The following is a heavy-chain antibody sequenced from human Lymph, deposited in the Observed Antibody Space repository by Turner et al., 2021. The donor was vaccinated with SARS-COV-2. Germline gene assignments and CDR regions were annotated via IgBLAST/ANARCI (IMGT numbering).Heavy chain of an antibody. CDR2: IYSGGST. J-gene: IGHJ6*02. V-gene: IGHV3-53*01. CDR1: GLTVSSNY. Sequence: EVQLVESGGGLIQPGGSLRRSCAASGLTVSSNYMSWVHQAPGKGLEWVSVIYSGGSTYYADSVKGRFTISRDNSKNTLYLQMNSLIAEDTAVYYCARDLYYYGMDVWGQGTTVTVSS. CDR3: ARDLYYYGMDV.